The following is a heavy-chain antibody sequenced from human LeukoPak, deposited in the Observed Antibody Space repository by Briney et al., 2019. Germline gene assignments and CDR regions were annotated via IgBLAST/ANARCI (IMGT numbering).Heavy chain of an antibody. J-gene: IGHJ4*02. CDR2: IAYDGSNK. V-gene: IGHV3-30*18. Sequence: GGSLRLSCAASGFTFSSYAMHWVRQAPGKGLEWVAVIAYDGSNKYYADSVKGRFTISRDNSRNTLHLQMNSLRAEDTALYSCAKASLRYFDWFSDYWGQGTLVTVSS. CDR3: AKASLRYFDWFSDY. D-gene: IGHD3-9*01. CDR1: GFTFSSYA.